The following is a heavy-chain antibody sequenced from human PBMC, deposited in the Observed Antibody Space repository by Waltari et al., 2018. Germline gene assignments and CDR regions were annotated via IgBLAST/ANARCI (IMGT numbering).Heavy chain of an antibody. D-gene: IGHD1-26*01. J-gene: IGHJ4*02. CDR1: GFSFGSYA. CDR3: ASVLGDTYGHFNY. V-gene: IGHV3-30*03. CDR2: IAYDGDDR. Sequence: VQLLQSGGSVVQAGRSRTLSCEVSGFSFGSYAMHWVRQAPGKGLEWVAAIAYDGDDRYYGDSAKGRFSVSRDNSKNTLYLQIDRLSIDDTAFYYCASVLGDTYGHFNYWGQGSLVTVSP.